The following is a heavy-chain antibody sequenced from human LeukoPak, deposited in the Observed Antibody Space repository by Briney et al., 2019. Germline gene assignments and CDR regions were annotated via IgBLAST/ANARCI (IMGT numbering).Heavy chain of an antibody. J-gene: IGHJ4*02. CDR1: GFTFSSYA. CDR2: ISGSGGST. D-gene: IGHD3-22*01. CDR3: AKDGAYYDSSGYPYDFDY. V-gene: IGHV3-23*01. Sequence: PGGSLRLSCAASGFTFSSYAMSWVRQAPGKGLEWVSAISGSGGSTYYADSVKGRFTISRDNSKNTLYLQMNSLRAEDTAVYYCAKDGAYYDSSGYPYDFDYWGQGTLVTVSS.